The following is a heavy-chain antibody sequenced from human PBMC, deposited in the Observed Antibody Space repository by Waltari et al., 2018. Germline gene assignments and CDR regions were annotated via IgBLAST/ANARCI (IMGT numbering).Heavy chain of an antibody. CDR2: IRYDGSNK. V-gene: IGHV3-30*02. CDR3: AKDREQLGGPYYFDY. Sequence: QVQLVESGGGVVQPGGSMRLSCAASGFTFSSYGMNWVRQAPGKGLEWVAFIRYDGSNKYYADSVKGRFTISRDNSKNTLYLQMNSLRAEDTAVYYCAKDREQLGGPYYFDYWGQGTLVTVSS. CDR1: GFTFSSYG. D-gene: IGHD6-6*01. J-gene: IGHJ4*02.